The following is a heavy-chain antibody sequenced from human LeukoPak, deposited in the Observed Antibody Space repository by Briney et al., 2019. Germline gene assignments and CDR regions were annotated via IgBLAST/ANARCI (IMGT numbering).Heavy chain of an antibody. J-gene: IGHJ4*02. Sequence: GGSLRLSCAASGFIFDDYAMHWVRQAPGKGLEWVSGISWNSGSIGYADSVKGRFTISRDNAKNSLYLQMNSLRAEDTALYYCAKDIQYYDSSGYYAVWGQGTLVTVSS. CDR1: GFIFDDYA. CDR2: ISWNSGSI. D-gene: IGHD3-22*01. CDR3: AKDIQYYDSSGYYAV. V-gene: IGHV3-9*01.